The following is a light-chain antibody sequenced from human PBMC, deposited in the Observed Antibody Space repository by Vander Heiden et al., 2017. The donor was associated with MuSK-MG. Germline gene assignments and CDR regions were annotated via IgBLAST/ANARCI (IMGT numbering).Light chain of an antibody. Sequence: QSALTQPASVSGSPGQSITISCTGTSTNIGSYDFVSWYQKYPGKAPKLIIYEVSKRPSGISHRFSGSKSGNTASLTISGLQTEDEADYYCCSFASSSTVVFGGGTKLTVL. CDR1: STNIGSYDF. J-gene: IGLJ3*02. V-gene: IGLV2-23*02. CDR3: CSFASSSTVV. CDR2: EVS.